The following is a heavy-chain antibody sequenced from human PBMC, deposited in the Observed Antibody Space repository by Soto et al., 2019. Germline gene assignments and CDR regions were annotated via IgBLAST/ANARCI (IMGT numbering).Heavy chain of an antibody. D-gene: IGHD3-9*01. CDR2: IYYSGST. V-gene: IGHV4-30-4*01. J-gene: IGHJ3*02. Sequence: PSETLSLTCTVSGGSISSGDYYWSWIRQPPGKGLEWIGYIYYSGSTYYNPSLKSRVTISVDTSKNQFSLKLSSVTAADTAVYYCARVLLRYFDWSLNDAFDIWGQGTMVTVSS. CDR3: ARVLLRYFDWSLNDAFDI. CDR1: GGSISSGDYY.